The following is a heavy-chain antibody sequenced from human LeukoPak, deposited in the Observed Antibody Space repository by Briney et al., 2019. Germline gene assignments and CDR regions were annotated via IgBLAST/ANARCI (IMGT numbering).Heavy chain of an antibody. V-gene: IGHV1-8*01. Sequence: ASVKVSCTASGYTFTSSDFNWVRQATGQGLEWMGWMNPNSGNTGYAQKFQGRVTMTRDTSISTAYMELSSLRSEDTAVYYCARDLGVYGVLDYWGQGTLVTVSS. CDR1: GYTFTSSD. J-gene: IGHJ4*02. CDR3: ARDLGVYGVLDY. D-gene: IGHD5/OR15-5a*01. CDR2: MNPNSGNT.